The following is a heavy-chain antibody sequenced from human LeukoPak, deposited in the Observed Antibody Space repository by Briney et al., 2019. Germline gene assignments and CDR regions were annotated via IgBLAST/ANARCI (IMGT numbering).Heavy chain of an antibody. J-gene: IGHJ6*03. CDR2: ISGSGGST. V-gene: IGHV3-23*01. D-gene: IGHD6-13*01. CDR3: AKDGIYSSSWYLVYYYMDV. Sequence: GGSLRLSCAASGFTFSSYAMSWVRQAPEKGLEWVSSISGSGGSTYYADSVKGRFTISRDNSKNTLYLQMNGLRAEDTAVYHCAKDGIYSSSWYLVYYYMDVWGKGTTVTVSS. CDR1: GFTFSSYA.